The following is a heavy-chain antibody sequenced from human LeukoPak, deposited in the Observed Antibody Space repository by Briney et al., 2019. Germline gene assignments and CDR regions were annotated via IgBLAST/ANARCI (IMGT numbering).Heavy chain of an antibody. CDR2: IKGDASEK. CDR1: GFSINNYW. Sequence: GGSLRLSCAVSGFSINNYWMTWYRQAPGKGLECVAHIKGDASEKYYLDSVKGRFTISRDNAKNSLYLQMNSLRAEDTAVYYCARQAGVTWGQGTLVTVSS. V-gene: IGHV3-7*01. D-gene: IGHD6-19*01. J-gene: IGHJ5*02. CDR3: ARQAGVT.